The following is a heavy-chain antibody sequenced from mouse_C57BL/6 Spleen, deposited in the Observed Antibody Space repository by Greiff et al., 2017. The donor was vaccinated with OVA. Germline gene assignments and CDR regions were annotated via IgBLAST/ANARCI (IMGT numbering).Heavy chain of an antibody. J-gene: IGHJ4*01. CDR1: GYTFTDYE. V-gene: IGHV1-15*01. D-gene: IGHD1-1*01. CDR2: IDPETGGT. CDR3: TRGCHYYGSSEAMDY. Sequence: QVQLQQSGAELVRPGASVTLSCKASGYTFTDYEMHWVKQTPVHGLEWIGAIDPETGGTAYNQKFKGKAILTADKSSSTAYMELRSLTSEDSAVYYCTRGCHYYGSSEAMDYWGQGTSVTVSS.